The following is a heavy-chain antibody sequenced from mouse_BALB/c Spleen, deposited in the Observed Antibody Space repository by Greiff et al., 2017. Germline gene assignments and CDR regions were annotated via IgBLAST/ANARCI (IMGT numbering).Heavy chain of an antibody. CDR2: ISYSGST. J-gene: IGHJ2*01. D-gene: IGHD2-1*01. V-gene: IGHV3-2*02. Sequence: VQLQQSGPGLVKPSQSLSLTCTVTGYSITSDYAWNWIRQFPGNKLEWMGYISYSGSTSYNPSLKSRISITRDTSKNQFFLQLNSVTTEDTATYYCARSDYYGNFDYWGQGTTLTVSS. CDR1: GYSITSDYA. CDR3: ARSDYYGNFDY.